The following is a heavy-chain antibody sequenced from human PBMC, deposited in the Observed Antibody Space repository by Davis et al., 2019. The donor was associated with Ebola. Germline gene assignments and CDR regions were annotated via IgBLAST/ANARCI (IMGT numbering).Heavy chain of an antibody. CDR2: ISGSGGST. D-gene: IGHD3-22*01. CDR3: AKLYYYDSSGPYDY. Sequence: GESLKISCAASGFTFSSYAMSWVRQAPGKGLEWVSAISGSGGSTYYADSVKGRFTISRDNSKNTLYLQMNSLRAEDTAVYYCAKLYYYDSSGPYDYWGQGTLVTVSS. CDR1: GFTFSSYA. V-gene: IGHV3-23*01. J-gene: IGHJ4*02.